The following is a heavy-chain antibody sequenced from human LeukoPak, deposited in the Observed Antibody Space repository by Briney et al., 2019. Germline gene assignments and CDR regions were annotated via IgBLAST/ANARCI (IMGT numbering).Heavy chain of an antibody. D-gene: IGHD1-26*01. Sequence: ASVTVSCKASGYTFTGYYMHWVRQAPGQGLEWMGWINPNSGGTNYAQKFQGRVTMTRDTSISTAYMELSRLRSDDTAVYYCARDIGTWELLTYYYYYMDVWGKGTTVTISS. J-gene: IGHJ6*03. CDR1: GYTFTGYY. CDR3: ARDIGTWELLTYYYYYMDV. CDR2: INPNSGGT. V-gene: IGHV1-2*02.